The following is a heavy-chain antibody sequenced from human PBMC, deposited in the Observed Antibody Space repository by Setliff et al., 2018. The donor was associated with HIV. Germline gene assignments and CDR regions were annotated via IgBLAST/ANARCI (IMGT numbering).Heavy chain of an antibody. V-gene: IGHV1-24*01. CDR3: ARDNYYDTSGAIGY. Sequence: ASVKVSCKVSGYTLTEVSMHWVRQAPKKGLEWRGGIIPIFGTTNYAQRFQGRVSITADASTSTAYMELSSLRSEDTAMYFCARDNYYDTSGAIGYWGQGTMVTVSS. J-gene: IGHJ4*02. D-gene: IGHD3-22*01. CDR2: IIPIFGTT. CDR1: GYTLTEVS.